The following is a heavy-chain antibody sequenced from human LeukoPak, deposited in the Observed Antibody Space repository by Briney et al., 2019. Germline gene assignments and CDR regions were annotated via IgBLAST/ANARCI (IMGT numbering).Heavy chain of an antibody. CDR3: ARTVPAAVYYYYYYGMDV. D-gene: IGHD2-2*01. Sequence: ASVKVSCKASGYTFTGYYMHWVRQAPGQGLEWMGWINPNSGGTNYAQKFQGRVTMTRDTSISTAYMELSRLRSDDTAVYYCARTVPAAVYYYYYYGMDVWGQGTTVTVSS. CDR2: INPNSGGT. J-gene: IGHJ6*02. V-gene: IGHV1-2*02. CDR1: GYTFTGYY.